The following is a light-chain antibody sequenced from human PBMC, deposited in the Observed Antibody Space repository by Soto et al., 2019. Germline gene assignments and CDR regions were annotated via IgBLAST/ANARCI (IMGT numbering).Light chain of an antibody. CDR3: QSYDSSLSGVV. V-gene: IGLV1-40*01. J-gene: IGLJ2*01. CDR2: DDI. Sequence: QSVLTQPPSVSGAPGQRVTISCTGSSSNIGARYDVHWYQQLPGTAPKLLIYDDINRPSGVPDRFSGSKSGTSASLAITGVQAEDEAEYYCQSYDSSLSGVVFGGGTKVTVL. CDR1: SSNIGARYD.